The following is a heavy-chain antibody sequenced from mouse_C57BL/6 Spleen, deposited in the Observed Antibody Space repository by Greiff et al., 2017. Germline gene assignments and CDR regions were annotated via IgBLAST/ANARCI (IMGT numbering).Heavy chain of an antibody. CDR2: IDPSDSET. J-gene: IGHJ4*01. Sequence: VQLQQPGAELVRPGSSVKLSCKASGYTFTSYWMHWVKQRPIQGLEWIGNIDPSDSETHYNQKFKDKATLTVDKSSSTAYMQLSSLTSEDSAVYYCARSPYYDYDVDYAMDYWGQGTSVTVSS. CDR3: ARSPYYDYDVDYAMDY. V-gene: IGHV1-52*01. D-gene: IGHD2-4*01. CDR1: GYTFTSYW.